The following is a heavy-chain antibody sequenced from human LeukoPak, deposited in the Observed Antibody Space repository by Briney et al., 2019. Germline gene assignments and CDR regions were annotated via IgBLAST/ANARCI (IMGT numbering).Heavy chain of an antibody. Sequence: ASVKVSCKVSGYTLTELSMHWVRQAPGKGLEWMGGFDPEDGETIYAQKFQGRVTMTEDTSTDTAYMELSSLRSEDTAVYYCAAPSLVGALYYFDYWGQGTLVTVSS. CDR2: FDPEDGET. CDR1: GYTLTELS. D-gene: IGHD1-26*01. V-gene: IGHV1-24*01. J-gene: IGHJ4*02. CDR3: AAPSLVGALYYFDY.